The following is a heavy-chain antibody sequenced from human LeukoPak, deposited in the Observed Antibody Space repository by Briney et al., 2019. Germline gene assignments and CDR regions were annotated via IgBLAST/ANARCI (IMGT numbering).Heavy chain of an antibody. Sequence: SETLSLTCSVSGGSISNSTYYWGWIRQPPGKGLEWIGCIYRSGSTYYNPSPKSRVTISVDTSKNQFSLKLRSVTAADTAVYYCARHVPGYSNTWPGPWGQGTLVTVFS. D-gene: IGHD4-11*01. CDR2: IYRSGST. V-gene: IGHV4-39*01. CDR1: GGSISNSTYY. CDR3: ARHVPGYSNTWPGP. J-gene: IGHJ5*02.